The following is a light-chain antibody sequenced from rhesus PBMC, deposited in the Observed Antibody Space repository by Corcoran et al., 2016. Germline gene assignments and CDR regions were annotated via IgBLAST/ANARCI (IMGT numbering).Light chain of an antibody. CDR1: QGIGTY. Sequence: DIQMTQSPSSLSASVGDRVTITCRASQGIGTYLNWYHQRPGKAPKRLMYVASSLESGVPSRFSGSGSGTDFTLTISSLQPEDVATYYCLQYNSFPFTFGQGTNVEIK. V-gene: IGKV1-43*01. J-gene: IGKJ2*01. CDR3: LQYNSFPFT. CDR2: VAS.